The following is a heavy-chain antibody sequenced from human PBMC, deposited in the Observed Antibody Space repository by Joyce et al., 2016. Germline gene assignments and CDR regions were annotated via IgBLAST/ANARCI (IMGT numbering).Heavy chain of an antibody. CDR2: INAKSGGT. D-gene: IGHD3-10*01. V-gene: IGHV1-2*02. CDR3: ARDGAGRPLGSFDY. J-gene: IGHJ4*02. CDR1: RNTFTDYY. Sequence: QVQLVQSGAEVKKPGASVKVSCTASRNTFTDYYIHGVRQAPGQGLEWMGGINAKSGGTSYAQKLQGRITMTRDTSISTFYMGLSRLRCDDTALDYCARDGAGRPLGSFDYWGQGTLVTVSS.